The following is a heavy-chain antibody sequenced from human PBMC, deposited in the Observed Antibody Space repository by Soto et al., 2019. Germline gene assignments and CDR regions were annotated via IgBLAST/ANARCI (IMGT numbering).Heavy chain of an antibody. J-gene: IGHJ4*02. Sequence: PGGSLRLSCAASGFTFSSYSMNWVRQAPGKGLEWVSSISSSSSYIYYADSVKGRFTISRDNAKNSLYLQMNSLRAEDTAVYYCAREEILRYYFDYWGQGTLVTVPS. CDR3: AREEILRYYFDY. D-gene: IGHD3-10*01. CDR1: GFTFSSYS. V-gene: IGHV3-21*01. CDR2: ISSSSSYI.